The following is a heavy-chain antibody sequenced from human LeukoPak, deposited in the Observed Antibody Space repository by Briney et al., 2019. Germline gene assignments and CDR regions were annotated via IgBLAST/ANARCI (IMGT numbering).Heavy chain of an antibody. J-gene: IGHJ4*02. Sequence: GGSLRLSCTASGLAFDEHGMGWARHVPGKGLEWVSGINWSGGSTGYADPLRGRFTISRDNAKNSLYLQMDGLRAEDTALYYCARAPITSPFYFDYWGQGTLVTVSS. D-gene: IGHD2-2*01. CDR2: INWSGGST. CDR3: ARAPITSPFYFDY. V-gene: IGHV3-20*04. CDR1: GLAFDEHG.